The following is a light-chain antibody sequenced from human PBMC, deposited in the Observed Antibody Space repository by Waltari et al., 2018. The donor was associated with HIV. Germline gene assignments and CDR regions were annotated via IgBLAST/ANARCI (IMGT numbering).Light chain of an antibody. V-gene: IGKV3-15*01. CDR3: QQYKTWPLT. CDR2: GAS. J-gene: IGKJ1*01. CDR1: QNVFSD. Sequence: ETVMTQSPGTLSVSPGGRATLSRRASQNVFSDLAWYHQKPGQPPRLLIFGASKRATGVPARFSGSGSGTEFTLTITSLQTEDYGLYHCQQYKTWPLTFGQGTRVEIK.